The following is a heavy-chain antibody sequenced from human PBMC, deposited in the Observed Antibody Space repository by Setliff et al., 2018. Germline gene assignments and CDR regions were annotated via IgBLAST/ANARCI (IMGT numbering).Heavy chain of an antibody. J-gene: IGHJ3*02. Sequence: ASVKVSCKASGYTSTSDYMHWVRQAPGQGLEWMGIINPSSGGTRYAQKFQGRVTMTRDTSTSTVYMELRGLRSDDTAVYYCARDPRGYSGFDRFRGTFNIWGQGTMVT. D-gene: IGHD5-12*01. CDR2: INPSSGGT. CDR3: ARDPRGYSGFDRFRGTFNI. V-gene: IGHV1-46*01. CDR1: GYTSTSDY.